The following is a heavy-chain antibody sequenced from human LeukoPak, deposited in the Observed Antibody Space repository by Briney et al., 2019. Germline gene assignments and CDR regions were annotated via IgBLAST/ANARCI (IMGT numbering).Heavy chain of an antibody. V-gene: IGHV3-21*04. CDR3: ARAQALRAAAGTTPVFYYYYMDV. CDR2: ISSSSSYI. Sequence: PGGSLRLSCAASGFTFSSYSMNWVRQAPGKGLEWVSSISSSSSYIYYADSVKGRFTISRDNAKNSLYLQMNSLRAEDTAVYYCARAQALRAAAGTTPVFYYYYMDVWGKGTTVTISS. CDR1: GFTFSSYS. J-gene: IGHJ6*03. D-gene: IGHD6-13*01.